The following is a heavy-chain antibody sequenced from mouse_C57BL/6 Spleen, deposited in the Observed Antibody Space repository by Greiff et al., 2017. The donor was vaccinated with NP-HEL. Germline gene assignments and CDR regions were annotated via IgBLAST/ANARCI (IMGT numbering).Heavy chain of an antibody. CDR2: ISYDGSN. V-gene: IGHV3-6*01. CDR3: AIDPDYRFDY. Sequence: EVKLQESGPGLVKPSPSLSLTCSVTGYSITSGCYWNWIRQFPGNQLEWMGYISYDGSNNYNPSLKNRISITGDTSKNRFFLKLNSVTTEETATYNCAIDPDYRFDYWGQGTTLTVSS. CDR1: GYSITSGCY. D-gene: IGHD1-1*02. J-gene: IGHJ2*01.